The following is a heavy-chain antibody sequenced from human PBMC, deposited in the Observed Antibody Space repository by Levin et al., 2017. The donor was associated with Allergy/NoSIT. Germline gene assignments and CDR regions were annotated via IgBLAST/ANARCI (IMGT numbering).Heavy chain of an antibody. Sequence: SETLSLTCTVSGGSISSYYWSWIRQPPGKGLEWIGYIYYSGSTNYNPSLKSRVTISVDTSKNQFSLKLSSVTAADTAVYYCVREESPVSGPGYGMDVWGQGTTVTVSS. V-gene: IGHV4-59*01. CDR3: VREESPVSGPGYGMDV. CDR2: IYYSGST. D-gene: IGHD1-14*01. CDR1: GGSISSYY. J-gene: IGHJ6*02.